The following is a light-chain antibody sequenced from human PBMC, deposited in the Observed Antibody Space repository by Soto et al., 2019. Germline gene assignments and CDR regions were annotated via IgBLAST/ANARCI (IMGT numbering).Light chain of an antibody. V-gene: IGKV1-39*01. CDR3: QQSYDSPPT. J-gene: IGKJ4*01. Sequence: DIQMTQFPSTLSASVGDRVTITCRASQTINNYLNWYQQKPGKAPKCLIYGASSLQSGVSSRFSGRGSGTDYTLIISSLQPEDFATYYCQQSYDSPPTFGGGTKVDIK. CDR1: QTINNY. CDR2: GAS.